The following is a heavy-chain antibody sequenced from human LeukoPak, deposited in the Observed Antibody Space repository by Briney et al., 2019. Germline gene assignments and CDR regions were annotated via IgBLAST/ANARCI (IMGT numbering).Heavy chain of an antibody. CDR1: GFTFSSYA. Sequence: GGSLRLSYAASGFTFSSYAMSWVRQAPGKGLEWVSAINGGGKNTYYADSVKGRFTISRDNSKNTLYLQMNSLRAEDTAVYYCARDYSGYDGNWFDPWGQGTLVTVSS. CDR3: ARDYSGYDGNWFDP. V-gene: IGHV3-23*01. CDR2: INGGGKNT. D-gene: IGHD5-12*01. J-gene: IGHJ5*02.